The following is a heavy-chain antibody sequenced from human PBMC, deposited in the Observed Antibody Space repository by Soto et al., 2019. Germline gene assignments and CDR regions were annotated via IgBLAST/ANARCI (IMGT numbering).Heavy chain of an antibody. CDR2: IYRDGRT. CDR3: TRDPVDSPVFDY. CDR1: GFTVINTY. Sequence: EMQLVESGGGLVQPGGSLRLSCAVSGFTVINTYLSWVRQAPGKGLEWVSVIYRDGRTYYANSVKGRFTISRDHSKITLYLQMNSLRAEDTAVYYCTRDPVDSPVFDYWGQGTLVTVSS. D-gene: IGHD2-15*01. V-gene: IGHV3-66*01. J-gene: IGHJ4*02.